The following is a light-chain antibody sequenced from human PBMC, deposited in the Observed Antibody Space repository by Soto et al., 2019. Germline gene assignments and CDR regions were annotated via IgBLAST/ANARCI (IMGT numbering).Light chain of an antibody. J-gene: IGLJ1*01. Sequence: VLTQPASVSGSPGQSITISCTGTSSDVGGYNYVSWSQQHPGKAPKLLISEVSNRPSGVSNRFSGSKSGNTASLTISGLQADDEADYYCSSYTASSTLLFGTGTKVTVL. CDR1: SSDVGGYNY. CDR3: SSYTASSTLL. V-gene: IGLV2-14*03. CDR2: EVS.